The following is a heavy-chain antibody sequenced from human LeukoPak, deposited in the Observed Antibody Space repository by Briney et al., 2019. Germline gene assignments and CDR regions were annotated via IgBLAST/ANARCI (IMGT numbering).Heavy chain of an antibody. CDR2: IKQDGSEK. Sequence: PGGSLRLSCAASGFTFSSYWMSWVRQAPGKGLEWVANIKQDGSEKYYVDSVKGRFTISRDNAKNSLYLQMNSLRAEDTAVYYCARLAVTYRNWGYPHYYYYGMDVWGQGTTVTVSS. CDR1: GFTFSSYW. D-gene: IGHD7-27*01. V-gene: IGHV3-7*01. J-gene: IGHJ6*02. CDR3: ARLAVTYRNWGYPHYYYYGMDV.